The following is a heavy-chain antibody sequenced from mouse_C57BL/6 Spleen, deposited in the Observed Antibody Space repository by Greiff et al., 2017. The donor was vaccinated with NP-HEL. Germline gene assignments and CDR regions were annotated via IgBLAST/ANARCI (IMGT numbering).Heavy chain of an antibody. CDR1: GYTFTSYW. CDR3: ARFSLYAMDY. Sequence: QVQLQQPGAELVMPGASVKLSCKASGYTFTSYWMHWVKQRPGQGLEWIGEIDPSDSYTNYNQKFKGKSTLTVDKSSSTAYMQLSSLTSEDSAVYYCARFSLYAMDYWGQRTSVTVSS. D-gene: IGHD6-1*01. J-gene: IGHJ4*01. V-gene: IGHV1-69*01. CDR2: IDPSDSYT.